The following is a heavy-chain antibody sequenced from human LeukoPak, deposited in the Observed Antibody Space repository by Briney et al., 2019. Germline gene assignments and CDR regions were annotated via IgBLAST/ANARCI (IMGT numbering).Heavy chain of an antibody. J-gene: IGHJ4*02. V-gene: IGHV3-NL1*01. Sequence: GGSLRLSCAASGFIFSSYNIHWVRQAPGKGLEWVSIVYSGGDKYYADSVKGRFTISRDSSKNTLYLQMDSLRAEDTAVYYCAKDLTTGTLSFDYWGQGTLVTVSS. D-gene: IGHD1-1*01. CDR1: GFIFSSYN. CDR2: VYSGGDK. CDR3: AKDLTTGTLSFDY.